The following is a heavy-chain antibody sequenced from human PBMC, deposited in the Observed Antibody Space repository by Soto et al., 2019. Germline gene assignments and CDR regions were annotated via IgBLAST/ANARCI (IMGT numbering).Heavy chain of an antibody. V-gene: IGHV1-69*01. D-gene: IGHD2-2*01. CDR1: GGTFSSYA. CDR2: ILPISETT. J-gene: IGHJ6*02. Sequence: QVQLVQSGAEVKKPGSSVKVSCKASGGTFSSYAISWVRQAPGQGLEWMGGILPISETTNYAQKLQGRVTITADESKSTAYMELSSLRSEDTAVYYCARSQGSSTSLEIYYYYYYGMDVWGQGTTVTVSS. CDR3: ARSQGSSTSLEIYYYYYYGMDV.